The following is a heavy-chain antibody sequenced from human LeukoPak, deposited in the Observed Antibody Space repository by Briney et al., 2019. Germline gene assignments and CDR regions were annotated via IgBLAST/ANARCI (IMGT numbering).Heavy chain of an antibody. V-gene: IGHV4-34*01. J-gene: IGHJ4*02. Sequence: SETLSLTCAVYGGSFSGYYWSWIRQPPGKGREWLGEINHRGSTNYNPPLKSRVTISVATSKNQFSLKLRSVTAADTAVYYCASFVDTAMVTSRYFDYWGQGTLVTVSS. CDR2: INHRGST. CDR1: GGSFSGYY. CDR3: ASFVDTAMVTSRYFDY. D-gene: IGHD5-18*01.